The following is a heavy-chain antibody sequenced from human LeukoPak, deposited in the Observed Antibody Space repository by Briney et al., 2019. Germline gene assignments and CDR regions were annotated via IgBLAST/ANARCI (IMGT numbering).Heavy chain of an antibody. J-gene: IGHJ4*02. V-gene: IGHV4-39*01. Sequence: SETLSLTCTVSGGSISNRNYYWAWIRQPPGKGLEWIGNIYYSGSTYYNASLNSRISMSVDTSKNQFSLKLSSVTAADTAVYYCARYYYDSSGYSTVGYWGQGTLVTVSS. CDR2: IYYSGST. CDR3: ARYYYDSSGYSTVGY. CDR1: GGSISNRNYY. D-gene: IGHD3-22*01.